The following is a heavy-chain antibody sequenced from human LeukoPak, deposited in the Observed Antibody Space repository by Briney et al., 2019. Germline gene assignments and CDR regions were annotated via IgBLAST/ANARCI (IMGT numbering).Heavy chain of an antibody. CDR3: ARAPGIAAAGTHFDF. V-gene: IGHV4-59*01. J-gene: IGHJ4*02. Sequence: SETLSLTCTVSGGSLSSYYWSWIRQPPGKGLEWIGYIYYSGSAKYNPSLKSRVTISVDTSKNQFSLKLSSVTTGDTAVYYCARAPGIAAAGTHFDFWGQGTLVTVSS. CDR1: GGSLSSYY. D-gene: IGHD6-13*01. CDR2: IYYSGSA.